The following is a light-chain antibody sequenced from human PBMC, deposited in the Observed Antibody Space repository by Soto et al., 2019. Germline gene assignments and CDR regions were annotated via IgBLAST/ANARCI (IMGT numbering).Light chain of an antibody. V-gene: IGLV2-14*01. CDR2: EVN. Sequence: QSVLTQPASVSGSPGQSITISCTGTSSDVGGYRYVSWYQQHPGKAPKLIIYEVNSRPSGVSTRFSGSKSGSTASLTISGLQPEDEADYYCSSYTRSSTLVVFGGGTKVTVL. CDR1: SSDVGGYRY. J-gene: IGLJ2*01. CDR3: SSYTRSSTLVV.